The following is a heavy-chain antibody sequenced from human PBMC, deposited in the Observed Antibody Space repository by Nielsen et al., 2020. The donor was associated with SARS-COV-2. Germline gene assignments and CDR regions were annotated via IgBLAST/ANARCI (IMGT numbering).Heavy chain of an antibody. CDR3: ARSPDPDTAMVTDAFDI. J-gene: IGHJ3*02. CDR2: IYPGDSDT. CDR1: GYSFTSYW. Sequence: GESLEISCKGSGYSFTSYWIGWVRQMPGKGLEWMGIIYPGDSDTRYSPSFQGQVTISADKSISTAYLQWSSLKASDTAMYYCARSPDPDTAMVTDAFDIWGQGTMVTVSS. V-gene: IGHV5-51*01. D-gene: IGHD5-18*01.